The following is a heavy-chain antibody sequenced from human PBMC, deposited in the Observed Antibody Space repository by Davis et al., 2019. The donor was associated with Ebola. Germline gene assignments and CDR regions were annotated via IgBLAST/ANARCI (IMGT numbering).Heavy chain of an antibody. CDR1: GGSFSGYY. CDR2: INHSGST. J-gene: IGHJ6*02. CDR3: ARAYDGMDV. V-gene: IGHV4-34*01. Sequence: SETLSLTCAVYGGSFSGYYWSWIRQPPGKGLEWIGEINHSGSTNYNPSLKSRVTTSVDRSKNQFSLKLSSVTAADTAVYYCARAYDGMDVWGQGTTVTVSS.